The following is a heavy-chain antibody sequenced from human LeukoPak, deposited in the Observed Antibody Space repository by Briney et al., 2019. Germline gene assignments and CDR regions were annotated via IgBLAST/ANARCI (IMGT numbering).Heavy chain of an antibody. V-gene: IGHV7-4-1*02. Sequence: ASVTVSCKASGYTFTGYYMHWVRQAPGQGLEWMGWINTNTGNPTYAQGFTGRFVFSLDTSVSTAYLQVSSLKAEDTAVYYCARDYNWNPKYYFDYWGQGTLVTVSS. J-gene: IGHJ4*02. D-gene: IGHD1-20*01. CDR3: ARDYNWNPKYYFDY. CDR1: GYTFTGYY. CDR2: INTNTGNP.